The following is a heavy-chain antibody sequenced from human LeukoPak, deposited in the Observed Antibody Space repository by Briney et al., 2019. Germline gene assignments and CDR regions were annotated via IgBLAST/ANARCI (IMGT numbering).Heavy chain of an antibody. V-gene: IGHV3-53*01. Sequence: PGGSLRLSCAASGFTFSNYAMSWVRQAPGKGLEWVSVIYSGGSTYYADSVKGRFTISRDNSKNTLYLQMNSLRAEDTAVYYCARGFWDSDYWGQGTLVTVSS. CDR1: GFTFSNYA. J-gene: IGHJ4*02. CDR3: ARGFWDSDY. CDR2: IYSGGST. D-gene: IGHD1-26*01.